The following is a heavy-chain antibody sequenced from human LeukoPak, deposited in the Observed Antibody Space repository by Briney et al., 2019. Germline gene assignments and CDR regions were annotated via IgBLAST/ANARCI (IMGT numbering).Heavy chain of an antibody. CDR3: ARAGGEAATPDYFDY. CDR1: GFTFSSYS. CDR2: ISSTSYI. J-gene: IGHJ4*02. Sequence: GGSLRLSCAASGFTFSSYSINWVRQAPGKGLEWVSSISSTSYIYYADSVKGRFTISRDNAKNSLYLQMNSLRAEDTAVYYCARAGGEAATPDYFDYWGQGTLVTVSS. D-gene: IGHD2-15*01. V-gene: IGHV3-21*01.